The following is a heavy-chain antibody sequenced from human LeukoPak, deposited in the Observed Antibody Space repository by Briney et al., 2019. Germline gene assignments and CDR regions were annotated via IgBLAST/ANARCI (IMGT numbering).Heavy chain of an antibody. CDR3: ARDSHIATPDSFDI. Sequence: ASVKASCKASGYTFTSYDINWVRQATGQGLEWMGGMNPDSGGTNYAQKFQDRVTMPRDTSISTAYMELSSLTSDDTAVYYCARDSHIATPDSFDIWGQGTMVTVSS. V-gene: IGHV1-2*02. CDR2: MNPDSGGT. J-gene: IGHJ3*02. CDR1: GYTFTSYD. D-gene: IGHD2-21*01.